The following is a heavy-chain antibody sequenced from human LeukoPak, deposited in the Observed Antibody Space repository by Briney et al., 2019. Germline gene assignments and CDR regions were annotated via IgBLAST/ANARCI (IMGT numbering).Heavy chain of an antibody. CDR2: ISSGSTTI. D-gene: IGHD4-11*01. V-gene: IGHV3-48*01. J-gene: IGHJ4*02. CDR1: GFTFSNNP. Sequence: GGSLRLSCAASGFTFSNNPMNWVRQAPGKGLEWVSYISSGSTTIYYADSVKGRFPISRDNAKSSLYLQMNSLRAEDTAVYYCARAQTNWGQGTLVTVSS. CDR3: ARAQTN.